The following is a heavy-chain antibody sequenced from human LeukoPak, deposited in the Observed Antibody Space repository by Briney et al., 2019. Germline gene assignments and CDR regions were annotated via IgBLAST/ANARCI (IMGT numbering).Heavy chain of an antibody. J-gene: IGHJ4*02. CDR2: IYSGGST. Sequence: PGGSLRLSCAASGFTVSSNYMSWVRQAPGKGLEWVSVIYSGGSTYYADSVKGRFTISRDNSMNTLYLQMNSLRAEDTAVYYCARVTIFGVGDSDYWGQGTLVTVSS. CDR1: GFTVSSNY. CDR3: ARVTIFGVGDSDY. V-gene: IGHV3-66*02. D-gene: IGHD3-3*01.